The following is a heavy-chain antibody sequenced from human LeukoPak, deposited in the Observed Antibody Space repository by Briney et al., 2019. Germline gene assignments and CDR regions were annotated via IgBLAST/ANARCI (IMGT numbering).Heavy chain of an antibody. CDR3: PRDLRSYGFREDDAFDI. Sequence: GGSLRLSCAASGFTFTSYSMNWVRQAPGRGLEWVSSISSSSSYIYYADSVKGRFTISRDNAKNSLYLQMNSLRSEDTAVYYCPRDLRSYGFREDDAFDIWGQGTMVTVSS. CDR1: GFTFTSYS. J-gene: IGHJ3*02. CDR2: ISSSSSYI. D-gene: IGHD5-18*01. V-gene: IGHV3-21*01.